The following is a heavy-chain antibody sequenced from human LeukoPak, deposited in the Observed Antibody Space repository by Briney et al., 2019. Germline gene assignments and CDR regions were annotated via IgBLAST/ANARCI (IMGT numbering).Heavy chain of an antibody. V-gene: IGHV4-61*02. CDR3: ARDGRYYDSSGYIRGSDY. CDR2: IYTSGST. D-gene: IGHD3-22*01. Sequence: PSETLSLTCTVSGGSISSGSYYWSWIRQPAGNGLEWIGRIYTSGSTNYNPSLKSRVTISVDTSKNQFSLKLASVTAADTATYYCARDGRYYDSSGYIRGSDYWGQGTLVTVSS. J-gene: IGHJ4*02. CDR1: GGSISSGSYY.